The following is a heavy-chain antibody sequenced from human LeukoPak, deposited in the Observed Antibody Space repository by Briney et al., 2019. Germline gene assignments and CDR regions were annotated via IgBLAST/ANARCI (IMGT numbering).Heavy chain of an antibody. CDR3: ARDRSYYYYIDV. CDR1: GFTFSSYE. V-gene: IGHV3-48*03. J-gene: IGHJ6*03. CDR2: ISSSGSTI. Sequence: GGSLRLSCAASGFTFSSYEMNWVRQAPGKGLEWVSYISSSGSTIYYADSVKGRFTISRDNAKNSLYLQMNSLRAEDTAVYYCARDRSYYYYIDVWGKGTTVTVSS.